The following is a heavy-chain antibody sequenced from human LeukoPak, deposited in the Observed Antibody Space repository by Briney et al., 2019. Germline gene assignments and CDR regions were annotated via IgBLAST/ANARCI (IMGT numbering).Heavy chain of an antibody. CDR1: GFTVSSNY. D-gene: IGHD6-19*01. Sequence: GGSLRLSCAASGFTVSSNYMSWVRQAPGKGLEWVSVIYSGGSTYYADSVKGRFTISRDNSKNTLYLQMNSLRAEDTAVYYCAKDRAGSIATYADFWGQGTLVTVSS. J-gene: IGHJ4*02. V-gene: IGHV3-66*01. CDR3: AKDRAGSIATYADF. CDR2: IYSGGST.